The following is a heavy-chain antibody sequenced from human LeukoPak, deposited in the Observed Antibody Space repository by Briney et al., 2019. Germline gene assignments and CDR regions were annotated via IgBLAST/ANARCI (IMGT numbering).Heavy chain of an antibody. CDR1: GFTFSGSA. CDR3: TRPGGSGYPNWFDP. J-gene: IGHJ5*02. D-gene: IGHD3-3*01. CDR2: IRSKANSYAT. Sequence: GGSLRLSCAASGFTFSGSAMHWVRQASGKGLEWVGRIRSKANSYATAHAASVKGRFTISRDDSKNTAYLQMNSLKTEDTAVYYCTRPGGSGYPNWFDPWGQGTLVTVSS. V-gene: IGHV3-73*01.